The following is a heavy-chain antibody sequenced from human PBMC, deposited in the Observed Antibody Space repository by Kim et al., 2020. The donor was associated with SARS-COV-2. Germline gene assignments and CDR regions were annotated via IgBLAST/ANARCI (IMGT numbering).Heavy chain of an antibody. CDR3: ARRRVTGFDWFDP. Sequence: SETLSLTCTVSGGSISSSSYYWGWIRRPPGKGLEWIGSIYYSGSTYYNPSLKSRVTISVDTSKNQFSLKLSSVTAADTAVYYCARRRVTGFDWFDPWGQGTLVTVSS. D-gene: IGHD3-10*01. J-gene: IGHJ5*02. CDR2: IYYSGST. CDR1: GGSISSSSYY. V-gene: IGHV4-39*01.